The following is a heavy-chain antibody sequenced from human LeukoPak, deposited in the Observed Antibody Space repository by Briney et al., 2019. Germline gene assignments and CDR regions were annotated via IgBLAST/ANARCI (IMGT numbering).Heavy chain of an antibody. Sequence: SETLSLTCTVSGGSISSDYWSWIRQPPGKGLEWIGYIYYSGSTNYNPSLKSRVTISVDTSKNQFSLKLSSVTAADTAVYYCARWFGDSSGYYYRGFDYWGQGTLVTVSS. V-gene: IGHV4-59*01. CDR3: ARWFGDSSGYYYRGFDY. D-gene: IGHD3-22*01. J-gene: IGHJ4*02. CDR2: IYYSGST. CDR1: GGSISSDY.